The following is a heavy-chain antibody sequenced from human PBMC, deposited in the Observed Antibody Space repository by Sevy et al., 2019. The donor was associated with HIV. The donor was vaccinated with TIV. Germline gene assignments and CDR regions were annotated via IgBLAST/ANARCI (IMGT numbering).Heavy chain of an antibody. CDR2: ISDDGNNK. D-gene: IGHD3-22*01. CDR3: AGHYYDSTGYYFPLDY. Sequence: GGSLRLSCAASGFTFSNHGMHWVRQAPGKGLEWVAVISDDGNNKDYADSVKGRFTVSRDNSKNTLYLQMNSLRADDTAVYYCAGHYYDSTGYYFPLDYWGQGTLVTVSS. V-gene: IGHV3-30*19. J-gene: IGHJ4*02. CDR1: GFTFSNHG.